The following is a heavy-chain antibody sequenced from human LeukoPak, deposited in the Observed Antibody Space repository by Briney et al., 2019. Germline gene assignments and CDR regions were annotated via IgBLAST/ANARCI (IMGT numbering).Heavy chain of an antibody. Sequence: GGSLRLSCAASGFTFSSYAMHWVRQAPGKGLEYVSAISSNGGSTYYANSVKGRFTISRDNSKNTLYLQMGSLRAEDMAVYYCARGRGAARPPDYWGQGTLVTVSS. V-gene: IGHV3-64*01. CDR2: ISSNGGST. J-gene: IGHJ4*02. CDR1: GFTFSSYA. CDR3: ARGRGAARPPDY. D-gene: IGHD6-6*01.